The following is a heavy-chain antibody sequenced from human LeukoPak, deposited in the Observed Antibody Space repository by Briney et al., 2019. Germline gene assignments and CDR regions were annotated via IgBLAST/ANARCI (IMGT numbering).Heavy chain of an antibody. J-gene: IGHJ4*02. CDR1: GYTFTSYG. CDR2: ISAYNGNT. CDR3: AREACSGGRCYPGDY. V-gene: IGHV1-18*01. Sequence: ASVKVSCKASGYTFTSYGISWVRQAPGQGLEWMGWISAYNGNTNYAQKLQGRVTMTTDTSTSTAYMELRSLRSDDTAVYYCAREACSGGRCYPGDYWGQGTLVTVSS. D-gene: IGHD2-15*01.